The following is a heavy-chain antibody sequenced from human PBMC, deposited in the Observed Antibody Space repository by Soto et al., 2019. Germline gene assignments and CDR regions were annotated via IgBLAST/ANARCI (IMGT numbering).Heavy chain of an antibody. CDR1: GGSISSSNW. CDR2: IYHSGST. CDR3: ARDPLYYDILTGYYRDAFDI. Sequence: SETLSLTCAVSGGSISSSNWWSWVRQPPGKGLDWIGEIYHSGSTNYNPSLKSRVTISVDKSKNQFSLKLSSVTAADTAVYYCARDPLYYDILTGYYRDAFDIWGQGTMVTVSS. J-gene: IGHJ3*02. V-gene: IGHV4-4*02. D-gene: IGHD3-9*01.